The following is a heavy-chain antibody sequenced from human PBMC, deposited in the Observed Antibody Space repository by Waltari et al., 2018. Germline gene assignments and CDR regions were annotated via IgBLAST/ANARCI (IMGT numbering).Heavy chain of an antibody. CDR1: GGSISSYY. CDR3: ATEVNGSGSYYGYYGMDV. Sequence: QVQLQESGPGLVKPSETLSLTCTVSGGSISSYYWSWIRQPAGRGLEWIGRIYTSGRTNYNPSLKSRVTMSVDTSKNQFSLKLSSVTAADTAVYYCATEVNGSGSYYGYYGMDVWGQGTTVTVSS. D-gene: IGHD3-10*01. CDR2: IYTSGRT. V-gene: IGHV4-4*07. J-gene: IGHJ6*02.